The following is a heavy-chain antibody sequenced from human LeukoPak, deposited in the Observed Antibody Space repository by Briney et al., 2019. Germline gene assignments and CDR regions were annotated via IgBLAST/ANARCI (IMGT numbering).Heavy chain of an antibody. V-gene: IGHV4-38-2*02. D-gene: IGHD3-10*01. J-gene: IGHJ4*02. CDR1: GYSISSGYY. CDR3: ARASRGSGSYFFDY. Sequence: SETLSLTCTVSGYSISSGYYWGWIRQPPGKRLEWIGSIYHSGSTYYNPSLKSRVTISVDTSKNQFSLKLSSVTAADTAVYYCARASRGSGSYFFDYWGQGTLVTVSS. CDR2: IYHSGST.